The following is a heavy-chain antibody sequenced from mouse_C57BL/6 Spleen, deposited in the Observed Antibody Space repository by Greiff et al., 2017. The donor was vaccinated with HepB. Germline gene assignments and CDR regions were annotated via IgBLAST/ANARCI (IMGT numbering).Heavy chain of an antibody. Sequence: EVQLVESGGDLVKPGGSLKLSCAASGFTFSSYGMSWVRQTPDKRLEWVATISSGGSYTYYPDSVQGRFTISRDNAKNTLYLQMSSLKSEDTAMYYCSRPTTVVATGCYFDYWGQGTTLIVSS. CDR2: ISSGGSYT. J-gene: IGHJ2*01. CDR3: SRPTTVVATGCYFDY. V-gene: IGHV5-6*01. D-gene: IGHD1-1*01. CDR1: GFTFSSYG.